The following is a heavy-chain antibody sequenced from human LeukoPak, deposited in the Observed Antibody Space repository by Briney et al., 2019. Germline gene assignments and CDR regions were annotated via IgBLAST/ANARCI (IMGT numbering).Heavy chain of an antibody. J-gene: IGHJ4*02. CDR2: ISYDGSNK. CDR1: GFTFSSYA. D-gene: IGHD3-16*02. V-gene: IGHV3-30-3*01. Sequence: GGSLRLSCAASGFTFSSYAMHWVRQAPGKGLEWVAVISYDGSNKYYADSVKGRFTISRDNSKNTLYLQMNSLRAEDTAVYYCARDGSDVWGSYRDKWGQGTLVTVSS. CDR3: ARDGSDVWGSYRDK.